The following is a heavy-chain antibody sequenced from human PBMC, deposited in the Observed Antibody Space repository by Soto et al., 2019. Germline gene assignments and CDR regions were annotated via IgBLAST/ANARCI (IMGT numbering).Heavy chain of an antibody. CDR3: ARGRNYDFWSGYYTSYYDYMDV. CDR1: GYTFTSYD. J-gene: IGHJ6*03. V-gene: IGHV1-8*01. CDR2: MNPNSGNT. D-gene: IGHD3-3*01. Sequence: QVQLVQSGAEVKKPGASVKVSCKASGYTFTSYDINWVRQATGQGLEWMGWMNPNSGNTGYAQKFQGRVTMTRNTSISTAYMELSSLRSEDTAVYYCARGRNYDFWSGYYTSYYDYMDVWGKGTTVTVSS.